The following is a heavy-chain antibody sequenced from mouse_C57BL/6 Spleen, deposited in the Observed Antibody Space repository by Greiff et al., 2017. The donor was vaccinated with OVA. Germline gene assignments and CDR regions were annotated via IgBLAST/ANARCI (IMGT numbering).Heavy chain of an antibody. CDR3: ARYDYDDWYFDV. J-gene: IGHJ1*03. CDR1: GYTFTSYW. CDR2: INPSNGGT. V-gene: IGHV1-53*01. Sequence: QVQLQQSGTELVKPGASVKLSCKASGYTFTSYWMHWVKQRPGQGLEWIGNINPSNGGTNYNEKFKSKATLTVDKSSSTAYMQLSSLTSEDSAVYYCARYDYDDWYFDVWGTGTTVTVSS. D-gene: IGHD2-4*01.